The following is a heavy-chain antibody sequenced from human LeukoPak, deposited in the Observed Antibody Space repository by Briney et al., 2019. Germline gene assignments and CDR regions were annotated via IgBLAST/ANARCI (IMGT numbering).Heavy chain of an antibody. Sequence: GRSLRLSCAASGFTFSSYAMHWVRQAPGKGLEWVAVISYDGSNKYYADSVKGRFTISRDNSKNTLYLQMNSLRAEDTAVYYCARTPNTYYDYVWGSYRPRDYFDYWGQGTLVTVPS. CDR2: ISYDGSNK. D-gene: IGHD3-16*02. J-gene: IGHJ4*02. CDR1: GFTFSSYA. V-gene: IGHV3-30*01. CDR3: ARTPNTYYDYVWGSYRPRDYFDY.